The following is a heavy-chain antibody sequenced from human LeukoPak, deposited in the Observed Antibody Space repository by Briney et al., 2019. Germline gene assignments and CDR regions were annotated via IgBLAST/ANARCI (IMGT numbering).Heavy chain of an antibody. J-gene: IGHJ3*02. V-gene: IGHV4-31*03. Sequence: SQTLSLTCTVSGGSISSGGYYWSWIRQHPGKGLEWIGYIYYSGSTYYNPSLKSRVTISVDTSKNQFSLKLSSVTAADTAVYYCAILPYQQTYCGDDCYTNDAFDIWGQGLMVTVSS. CDR3: AILPYQQTYCGDDCYTNDAFDI. CDR1: GGSISSGGYY. D-gene: IGHD2-21*02. CDR2: IYYSGST.